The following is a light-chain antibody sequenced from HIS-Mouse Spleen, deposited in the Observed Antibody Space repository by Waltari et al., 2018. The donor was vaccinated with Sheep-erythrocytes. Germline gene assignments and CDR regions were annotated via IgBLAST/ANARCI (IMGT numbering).Light chain of an antibody. CDR2: DVS. V-gene: IGLV2-11*01. CDR1: ISHVGCYNY. CDR3: CSYAGSYNHV. Sequence: QSALTQPRSVSGSPGQSVTISCTGTISHVGCYNYFSWYQQHPGKAPKLMIYDVSKRPSGVPDRFSGSKSGNTASLTISGIQAEDEADYYCCSYAGSYNHVFATGTKVTVL. J-gene: IGLJ1*01.